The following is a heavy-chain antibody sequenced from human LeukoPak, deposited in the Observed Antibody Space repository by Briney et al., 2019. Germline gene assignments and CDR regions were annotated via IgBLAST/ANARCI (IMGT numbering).Heavy chain of an antibody. CDR1: GGAFSDYI. CDR3: VREDSSGQAQDDDTTIYSEL. J-gene: IGHJ4*02. CDR2: IVPKFGTT. D-gene: IGHD5-18*01. V-gene: IGHV1-69*01. Sequence: ASVKVSCKASGGAFSDYIFSWVRRAPGQGLEWMGGIVPKFGTTNYAQKFVGRITMAADESTSTAYMELSSLRSDDTAVYYCVREDSSGQAQDDDTTIYSELWGQGSLVTVSS.